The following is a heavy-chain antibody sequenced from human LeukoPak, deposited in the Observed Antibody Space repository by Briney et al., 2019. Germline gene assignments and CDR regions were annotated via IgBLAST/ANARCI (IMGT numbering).Heavy chain of an antibody. Sequence: GASVKVSCKASGYNFTSYGISWVRQAPGQGLEWMGWISVYNDNTNYAQKLQGRVTMTTDSSTSTAYMELRSLRSDDTAVYYCARVYNLDYGGIGSYYYYYMDVWGKGTTVTISS. CDR2: ISVYNDNT. D-gene: IGHD4-17*01. V-gene: IGHV1-18*01. J-gene: IGHJ6*03. CDR3: ARVYNLDYGGIGSYYYYYMDV. CDR1: GYNFTSYG.